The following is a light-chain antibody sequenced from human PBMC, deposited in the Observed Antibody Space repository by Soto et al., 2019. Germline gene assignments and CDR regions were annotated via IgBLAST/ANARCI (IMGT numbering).Light chain of an antibody. V-gene: IGKV3-20*01. J-gene: IGKJ3*01. CDR2: ATS. Sequence: IVLTQSPGTLSLSPGERGTLSCRASQSVSTDYLAWYQQKPGQAPRLLMYATSSRTPGIPDRFSGSGSGTDFTLTIRRLEPEDFAVYYCQQYGTSPFTFGPGTKVEIK. CDR1: QSVSTDY. CDR3: QQYGTSPFT.